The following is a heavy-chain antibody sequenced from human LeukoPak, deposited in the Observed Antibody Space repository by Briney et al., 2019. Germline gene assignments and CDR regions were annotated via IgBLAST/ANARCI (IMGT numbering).Heavy chain of an antibody. J-gene: IGHJ4*02. CDR3: AKDIVVAITTGYYFDY. CDR2: ISGSGGST. V-gene: IGHV3-23*01. CDR1: GFTFSSYA. D-gene: IGHD3-22*01. Sequence: GGSLRLSCAASGFTFSSYAMSWVRQAPGKGLEWVSAISGSGGSTYYADSVKGRFTISRDNSKNTLYLQMNSLRAEDTAVYYCAKDIVVAITTGYYFDYWGQGTLVTVSS.